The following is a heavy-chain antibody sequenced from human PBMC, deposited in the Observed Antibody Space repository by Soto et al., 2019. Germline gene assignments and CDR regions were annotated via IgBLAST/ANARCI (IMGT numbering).Heavy chain of an antibody. CDR1: GGSISSYY. CDR3: AREGSHSLGELRLYNWFDP. D-gene: IGHD3-10*01. V-gene: IGHV4-59*01. Sequence: SETLSLTCTVSGGSISSYYWSWLRQPPGKGLEWIGYIYYSGSTNYNPSLKSRVTISVDTSKNQFSLKLSSVTAADTAVYYCAREGSHSLGELRLYNWFDPWGQGTLVTVSS. J-gene: IGHJ5*02. CDR2: IYYSGST.